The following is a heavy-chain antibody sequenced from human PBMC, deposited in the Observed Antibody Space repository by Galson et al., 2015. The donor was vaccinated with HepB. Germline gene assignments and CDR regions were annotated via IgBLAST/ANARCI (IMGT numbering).Heavy chain of an antibody. CDR2: TRYDGSNK. J-gene: IGHJ3*02. D-gene: IGHD3-22*01. Sequence: SLRLSCAASGFSFSTYVIHWVRQAPGKGLEWVAFTRYDGSNKYYADSVKGRFTISRDNAKNSLYLQMNSLRDEDTAVYYCASGLTKRTQLRYDSSGYYTEGAFDIWGQGTMVTVSS. CDR1: GFSFSTYV. V-gene: IGHV3-30*02. CDR3: ASGLTKRTQLRYDSSGYYTEGAFDI.